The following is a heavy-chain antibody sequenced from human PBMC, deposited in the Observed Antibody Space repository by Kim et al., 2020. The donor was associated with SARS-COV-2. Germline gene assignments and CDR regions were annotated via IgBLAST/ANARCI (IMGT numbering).Heavy chain of an antibody. CDR2: IYYSGST. Sequence: SETLSLTCTVSGGSISSSSYYWGWIRQPPGKGLEWIGSIYYSGSTYYNPSLKSRVTISVDTSKNQFSLKLSSVTAADTAVYYCARGGSGYPSKYYFDYWG. D-gene: IGHD3-3*01. CDR3: ARGGSGYPSKYYFDY. V-gene: IGHV4-39*01. CDR1: GGSISSSSYY. J-gene: IGHJ4*01.